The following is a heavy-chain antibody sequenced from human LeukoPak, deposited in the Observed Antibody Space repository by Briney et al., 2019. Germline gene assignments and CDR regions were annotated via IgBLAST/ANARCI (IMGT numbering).Heavy chain of an antibody. CDR3: ARTSSSWLDAFDI. J-gene: IGHJ3*02. CDR2: INHSGST. Sequence: SETLSLTCAVYGGSFSGYYWSWIRQPPGKGLEWIGEINHSGSTNYNPSLKSRVTISVDTSKNQFSLKLSSVTAADTAVYYCARTSSSWLDAFDIWGQGTMVTVSS. CDR1: GGSFSGYY. V-gene: IGHV4-34*01. D-gene: IGHD6-13*01.